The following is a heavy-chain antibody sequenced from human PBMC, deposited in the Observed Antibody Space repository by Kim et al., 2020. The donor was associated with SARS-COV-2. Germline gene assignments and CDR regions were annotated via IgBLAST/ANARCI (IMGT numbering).Heavy chain of an antibody. D-gene: IGHD6-13*01. CDR3: ARWVQQLGGNAY. Sequence: SVKVSCKASGGTFSSYAISWVRQAPGQGLEWMGRIIPILGIANYAQKLQGRVTITADKSTSTAYMKLSSLRSEDTAVYYCARWVQQLGGNAYWGQGILVTVSS. CDR2: IIPILGIA. CDR1: GGTFSSYA. J-gene: IGHJ4*02. V-gene: IGHV1-69*04.